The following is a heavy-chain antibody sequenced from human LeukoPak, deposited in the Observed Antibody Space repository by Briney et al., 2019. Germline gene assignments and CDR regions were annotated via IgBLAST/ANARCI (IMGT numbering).Heavy chain of an antibody. V-gene: IGHV3-11*05. Sequence: PGGSLRLSCAASGFSFSDYYMSWLRQAPGKGLEWVSYITSDSSYTNYADSVKGRFTISRDNAKNSLYLQMDSLRAEDTAVYYCARDSSGWSVDYWGQGTLVTVSS. CDR3: ARDSSGWSVDY. D-gene: IGHD6-19*01. CDR1: GFSFSDYY. J-gene: IGHJ4*02. CDR2: ITSDSSYT.